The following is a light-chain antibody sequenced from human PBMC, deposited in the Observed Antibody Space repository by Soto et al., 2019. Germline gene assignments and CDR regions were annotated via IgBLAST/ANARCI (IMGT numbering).Light chain of an antibody. CDR2: EVT. V-gene: IGLV2-14*01. Sequence: QSVLTQPASVSGSPGQSITISCTGASSDVGAYYYVSWYQHYPGKAPKLMIYEVTNRPSGVSNRFSGSKSGNTASLTISGLQAKDEADYYCSSYTTSSTLWVFGTGTNVTVL. CDR1: SSDVGAYYY. CDR3: SSYTTSSTLWV. J-gene: IGLJ1*01.